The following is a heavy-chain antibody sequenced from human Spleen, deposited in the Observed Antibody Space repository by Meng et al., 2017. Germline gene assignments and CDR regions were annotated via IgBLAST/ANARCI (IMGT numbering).Heavy chain of an antibody. CDR2: IHHDGSA. V-gene: IGHV4-34*01. Sequence: QVQLQQWGAGLLQPTETLSLTCAVSSGPFSGYHWTWIRQPPGKGLEWIGEIHHDGSANYDPSVRGRVTISVDTSKSQFSLNLRSVTAADTAVYYCARYVFDSSSLYSNWFDPWGQGTLVTVSS. CDR3: ARYVFDSSSLYSNWFDP. D-gene: IGHD3-22*01. CDR1: SGPFSGYH. J-gene: IGHJ5*02.